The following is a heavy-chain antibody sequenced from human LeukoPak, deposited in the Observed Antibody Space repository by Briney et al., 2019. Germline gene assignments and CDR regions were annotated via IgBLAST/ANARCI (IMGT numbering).Heavy chain of an antibody. CDR2: ISGSGGRT. CDR3: AKDGTDYGDYGFDY. D-gene: IGHD4-17*01. Sequence: QPGGSLRLSCAASGFTFSSYEMNWVRQAPGKGLEWVSAISGSGGRTYYADAVKGRFTISRDNSKNTLYLQMNSLRAEDTAVYYCAKDGTDYGDYGFDYWGQGTLVTVSS. CDR1: GFTFSSYE. V-gene: IGHV3-23*01. J-gene: IGHJ4*02.